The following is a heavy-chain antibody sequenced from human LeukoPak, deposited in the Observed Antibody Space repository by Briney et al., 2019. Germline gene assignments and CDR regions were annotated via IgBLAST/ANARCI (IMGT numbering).Heavy chain of an antibody. Sequence: SETLSLTCTVSGGSMYNYYWTWIRQSAGKGLEWIGRIYTSESTYYNPSLKSRVTISIDTSKNQFSLKLSSVTAADTAIYYCARARAAANTYADYWGQGTLVTVSS. CDR3: ARARAAANTYADY. D-gene: IGHD3-16*01. CDR2: IYTSEST. J-gene: IGHJ4*02. V-gene: IGHV4-4*07. CDR1: GGSMYNYY.